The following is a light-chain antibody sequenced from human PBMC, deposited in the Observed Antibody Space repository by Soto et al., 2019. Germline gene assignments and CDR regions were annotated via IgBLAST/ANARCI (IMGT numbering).Light chain of an antibody. CDR3: SSYTSSATLV. J-gene: IGLJ2*01. Sequence: QSALTQPASVSGSPGQSITISCTGTSSDIGGYDFVSWYQQHPGKAPRLMIYDVTNRPSGVSNRVSGSKSGITASLAISGLQTEDEANYYCSSYTSSATLVFGGGTKLTVL. V-gene: IGLV2-14*01. CDR1: SSDIGGYDF. CDR2: DVT.